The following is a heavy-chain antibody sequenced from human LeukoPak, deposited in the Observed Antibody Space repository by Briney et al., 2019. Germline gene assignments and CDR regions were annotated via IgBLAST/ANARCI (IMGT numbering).Heavy chain of an antibody. CDR1: GGSISSYY. D-gene: IGHD6-13*01. V-gene: IGHV4-59*01. CDR2: IYYSGST. J-gene: IGHJ6*02. CDR3: ARDRGGSSWPYYYYGMDV. Sequence: PSETLSLTCTVSGGSISSYYWSWIRQPPGKGLEWIGYIYYSGSTNYNPSLKSRVTISVDTSKNQFSLKLSSATAADTAVYYCARDRGGSSWPYYYYGMDVWGRGTTVTVSS.